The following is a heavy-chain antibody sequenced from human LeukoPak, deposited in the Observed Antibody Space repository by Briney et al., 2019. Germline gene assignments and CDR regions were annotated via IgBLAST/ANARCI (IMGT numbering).Heavy chain of an antibody. CDR1: GFTFSSYW. Sequence: TGGSLRLSCAASGFTFSSYWMSWVRQAPGKGLEWVANIKQDGSEKYYVDSVKGRFTISRDNSKNTLYLQMNSLRAEDTAVYYCAKGGRFLEWYSPKWAFDYWGQGTLVTVSS. CDR3: AKGGRFLEWYSPKWAFDY. CDR2: IKQDGSEK. D-gene: IGHD3-3*01. J-gene: IGHJ4*02. V-gene: IGHV3-7*01.